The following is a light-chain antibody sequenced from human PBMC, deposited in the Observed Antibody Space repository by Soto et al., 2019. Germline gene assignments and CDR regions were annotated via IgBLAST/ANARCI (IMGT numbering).Light chain of an antibody. Sequence: DIQMTQSPTSLSASVGYRVTITCRASQSISIYLNWYQQKPGKAPKLLIYAASSLQRGVPSRFSGSGSGTDFTLTISSLQPEDFATYYCQQSYSTLTFGQGRRLEIK. V-gene: IGKV1-39*01. CDR2: AAS. CDR3: QQSYSTLT. CDR1: QSISIY. J-gene: IGKJ5*01.